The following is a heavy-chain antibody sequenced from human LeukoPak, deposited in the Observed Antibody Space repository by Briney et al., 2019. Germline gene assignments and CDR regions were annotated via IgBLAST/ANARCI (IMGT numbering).Heavy chain of an antibody. CDR3: ARQRVAGTSVDP. CDR2: MYYSGST. J-gene: IGHJ5*02. D-gene: IGHD6-19*01. Sequence: SETLSLTCTVSGGSISGSHYYWGWIRQPPGKGLEWIGTMYYSGSTYYNPSLKSRLTISVDTSKNQFSLRLRFVTAADTAVYYCARQRVAGTSVDPWGQGTLVTVSS. V-gene: IGHV4-39*01. CDR1: GGSISGSHYY.